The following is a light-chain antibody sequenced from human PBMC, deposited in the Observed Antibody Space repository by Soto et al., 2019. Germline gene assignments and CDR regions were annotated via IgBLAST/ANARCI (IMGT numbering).Light chain of an antibody. CDR1: QSVSKSY. CDR3: QQYGSSPPIT. Sequence: FSPGERATLCCRASQSVSKSYSAWFQQKPGQAPRLVIYDASSRAIGIPDRFSGSGSGTDFTLTISRLEPEDFAVYYCQQYGSSPPITCGQGKRRGIK. J-gene: IGKJ5*01. CDR2: DAS. V-gene: IGKV3-20*01.